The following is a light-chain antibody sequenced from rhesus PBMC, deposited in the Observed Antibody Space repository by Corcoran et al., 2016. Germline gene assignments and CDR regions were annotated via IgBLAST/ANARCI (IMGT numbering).Light chain of an antibody. CDR1: QGITND. CDR3: QHYYSTPYS. CDR2: EAS. V-gene: IGKV1-25*01. J-gene: IGKJ2*01. Sequence: DIQMTQSPSSLSASVGDRVTITCRASQGITNDLAWYQQKPGETPKLLIYEASSLQSGIPSRFSGSGSGTDFTLTISRLQPEDFATYYCQHYYSTPYSFGQGTKVEIK.